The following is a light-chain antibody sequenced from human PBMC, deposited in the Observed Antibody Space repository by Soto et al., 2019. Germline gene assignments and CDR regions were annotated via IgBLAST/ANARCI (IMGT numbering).Light chain of an antibody. J-gene: IGLJ1*01. V-gene: IGLV2-14*03. Sequence: QSALTQPASVSGSPGQSITISCTGTSSDVGAYNYVAWYQHHPGKVPKLMIYDVTNRPSGVSGRFSGSKSGNTASLTISGRQAEDEADYYCSSYTSSRTLVFGSGTKLTVL. CDR3: SSYTSSRTLV. CDR2: DVT. CDR1: SSDVGAYNY.